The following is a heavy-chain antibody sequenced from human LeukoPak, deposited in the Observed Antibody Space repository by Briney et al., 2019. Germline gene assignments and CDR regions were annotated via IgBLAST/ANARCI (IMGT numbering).Heavy chain of an antibody. V-gene: IGHV3-23*01. CDR3: AKDLGYYDSSGYYSDYYYGMDV. J-gene: IGHJ6*02. CDR2: ISGSGGNT. Sequence: GGSLRLSCAASGFTFSSYAMSWVRQAPGKGLEWVSAISGSGGNTYYADSVKGRFTISRDNSKNTLYLQMNSLRAEDTAVYYCAKDLGYYDSSGYYSDYYYGMDVWGQGTTVTVSS. D-gene: IGHD3-22*01. CDR1: GFTFSSYA.